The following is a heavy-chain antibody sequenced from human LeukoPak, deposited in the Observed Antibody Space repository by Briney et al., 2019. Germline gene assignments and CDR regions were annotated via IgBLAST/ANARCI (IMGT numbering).Heavy chain of an antibody. V-gene: IGHV4-61*05. J-gene: IGHJ4*02. CDR2: IYYSGST. D-gene: IGHD6-13*01. CDR3: ARHWETSSWYVDY. Sequence: PSETLSLTCTVSGGSISSSSYYWGWIRQPPGKGLEWIGYIYYSGSTNYNPSLKSRVTISVDTSKNQLSLKLSSVTAADTAVYYCARHWETSSWYVDYWGQGTLVTVSS. CDR1: GGSISSSSYY.